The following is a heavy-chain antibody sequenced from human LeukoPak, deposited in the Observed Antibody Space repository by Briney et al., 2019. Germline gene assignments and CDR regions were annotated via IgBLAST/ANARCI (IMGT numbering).Heavy chain of an antibody. Sequence: ASVKVSCKGSGYTFPSYGLAWVRQAPGPGLEWMGWISPYNGETKYAQNFQDRLTLTTDTSTSTAYMDLRSLRSDDTAVYYCVRDHLPVGSPENYFDSWGQGTLVTVSS. J-gene: IGHJ4*02. CDR2: ISPYNGET. D-gene: IGHD1-26*01. CDR1: GYTFPSYG. V-gene: IGHV1-18*01. CDR3: VRDHLPVGSPENYFDS.